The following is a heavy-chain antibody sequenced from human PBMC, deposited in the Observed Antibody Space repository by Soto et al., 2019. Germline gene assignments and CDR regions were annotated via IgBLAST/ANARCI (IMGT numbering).Heavy chain of an antibody. CDR2: FDPEDGET. CDR1: GYTLTELS. V-gene: IGHV1-24*01. J-gene: IGHJ4*02. Sequence: ASVKVSCKVSGYTLTELSMHWVRQAPGKGLEWMGGFDPEDGETICAQKFQGRVTMTEDTSTDTAYMELSSLRSEDTAVYYCATVNTYYYDSSGPGYFDYWGQGTLVTVSS. CDR3: ATVNTYYYDSSGPGYFDY. D-gene: IGHD3-22*01.